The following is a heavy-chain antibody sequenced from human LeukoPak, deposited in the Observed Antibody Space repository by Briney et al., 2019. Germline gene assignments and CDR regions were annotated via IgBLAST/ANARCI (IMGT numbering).Heavy chain of an antibody. V-gene: IGHV3-9*01. D-gene: IGHD1-14*01. Sequence: PGGSLRLSCAASGFTFDDYAMHWVRQAPGKGLEWVSGVSRNSYSIGYADSVKGRFTISRDNAKNSLYLQMNSLRAEDTAVYYCARDQTTADYYWGQGTLVTVSS. J-gene: IGHJ4*02. CDR1: GFTFDDYA. CDR3: ARDQTTADYY. CDR2: VSRNSYSI.